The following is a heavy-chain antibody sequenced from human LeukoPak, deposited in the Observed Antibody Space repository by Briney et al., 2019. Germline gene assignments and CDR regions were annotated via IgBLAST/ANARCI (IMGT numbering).Heavy chain of an antibody. V-gene: IGHV3-48*03. CDR1: GFTFSSYE. CDR2: ISSSGSTI. D-gene: IGHD1-26*01. J-gene: IGHJ4*02. Sequence: GGSLRLSCAASGFTFSSYEMNWVRQAPGKVLEWVSYISSSGSTIYYADSVKGRFTIYRDNAKNSLSLQMNSLRAEDTAVYYCARASGSYYFDYWGQGTLVTVSS. CDR3: ARASGSYYFDY.